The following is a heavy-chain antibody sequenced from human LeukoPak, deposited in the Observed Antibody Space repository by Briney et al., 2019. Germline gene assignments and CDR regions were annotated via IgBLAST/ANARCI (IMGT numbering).Heavy chain of an antibody. V-gene: IGHV3-23*01. CDR3: AKDLLSMPTYFDY. D-gene: IGHD2/OR15-2a*01. CDR2: ISGSGTYT. Sequence: PGGSLRLSCAASGLIFSNHAMSWVRQAPGKGLEWVSVISGSGTYTYYADSVKGRFTISRDNSKKTLYLQMNSLRAEDTAVYYCAKDLLSMPTYFDYWGQGTLVTVSS. J-gene: IGHJ4*02. CDR1: GLIFSNHA.